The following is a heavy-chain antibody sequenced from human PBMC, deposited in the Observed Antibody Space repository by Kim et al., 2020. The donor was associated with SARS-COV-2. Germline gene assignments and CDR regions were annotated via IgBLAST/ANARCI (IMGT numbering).Heavy chain of an antibody. V-gene: IGHV3-11*01. J-gene: IGHJ3*02. D-gene: IGHD1-1*01. CDR3: ARERNSAFNI. CDR2: ITSSGSAS. CDR1: GFTFSDYY. Sequence: GGSLRLSCAPSGFTFSDYYMGWIRQAPGKGLEWLSYITSSGSASYYTDSVKGRFTISRDNAKNALYLQMNSLRVEDTAIYYCARERNSAFNIWGQGTMVTVSS.